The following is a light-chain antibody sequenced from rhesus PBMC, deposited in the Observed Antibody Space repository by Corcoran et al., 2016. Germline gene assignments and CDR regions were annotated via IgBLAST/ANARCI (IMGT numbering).Light chain of an antibody. CDR2: GAS. CDR3: QKYSSSPWT. J-gene: IGKJ1*01. V-gene: IGKV3-53*01. CDR1: QRVSSS. Sequence: QVILTQSPATLSLSPGERATLSCRASQRVSSSLAWYQQKPGQAPRLLIYGASSRATGIPDRFSGSGAGTEFTLTISSLEPEDFAVYYCQKYSSSPWTFGQGTKVEIK.